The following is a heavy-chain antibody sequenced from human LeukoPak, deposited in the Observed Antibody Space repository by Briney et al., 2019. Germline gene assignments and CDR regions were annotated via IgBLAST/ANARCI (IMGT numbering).Heavy chain of an antibody. V-gene: IGHV4-34*01. D-gene: IGHD6-13*01. CDR2: INHSGST. CDR1: GGSFSGYY. J-gene: IGHJ4*02. CDR3: ARAIQIGYTSSWYFDY. Sequence: SETLSLTCAVYGGSFSGYYWSWIRQPPGKGLEWIGEINHSGSTNYNPSLKSRVTISVDTSKNQFSLKLCSVTAADTAVYYCARAIQIGYTSSWYFDYWGQGTLVTVSS.